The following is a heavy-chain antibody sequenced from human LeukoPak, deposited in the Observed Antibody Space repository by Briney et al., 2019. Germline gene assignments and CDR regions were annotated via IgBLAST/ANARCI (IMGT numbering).Heavy chain of an antibody. Sequence: GGSLRLSCAASGFTFSSYWMSWVRQAPGKGLEWVANIKQDGSEKYYVDSVKGRFTISRDNAKNSLYLQMNSLRAEDTAVYYCARVLAITMIVVPDHFDYWGQGTLVTVSS. D-gene: IGHD3-22*01. CDR1: GFTFSSYW. CDR2: IKQDGSEK. J-gene: IGHJ4*02. CDR3: ARVLAITMIVVPDHFDY. V-gene: IGHV3-7*01.